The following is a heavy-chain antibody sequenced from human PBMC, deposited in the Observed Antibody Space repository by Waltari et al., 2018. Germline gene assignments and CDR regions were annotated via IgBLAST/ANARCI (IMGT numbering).Heavy chain of an antibody. J-gene: IGHJ4*02. V-gene: IGHV3-48*03. CDR2: ISSTGNTI. Sequence: EVQLAESGGALVKPGGFLRLSCAASGFTFRSYEMSWGRRAPGKGLEWGAYISSTGNTIYYADSVQGRFTSSRDNAKNSLYLQMDSLRAEDTGIYYCARDSGSASFYLDHWGQGTLVTVSS. CDR3: ARDSGSASFYLDH. CDR1: GFTFRSYE. D-gene: IGHD5-12*01.